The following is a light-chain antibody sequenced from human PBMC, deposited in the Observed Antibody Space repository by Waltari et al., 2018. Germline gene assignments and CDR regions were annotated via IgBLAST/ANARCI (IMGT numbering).Light chain of an antibody. J-gene: IGLJ3*02. CDR2: KNN. CDR3: AARDDSLNWV. V-gene: IGLV1-47*01. Sequence: QFVLTQSPSASGTPGQRVTISCSGSSSNIGLNSIYWYQQLPGPPPKLLISKNNQRSPGVPDRFSASKSGTSASLAISGLRSEDEADYFCAARDDSLNWVFGGGTKLTVL. CDR1: SSNIGLNS.